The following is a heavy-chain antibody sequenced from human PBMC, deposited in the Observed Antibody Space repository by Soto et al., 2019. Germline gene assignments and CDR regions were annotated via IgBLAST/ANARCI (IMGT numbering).Heavy chain of an antibody. V-gene: IGHV4-59*01. CDR2: IYYSGST. CDR3: ARGHDYGDLPFDY. Sequence: PSXTLSLTCTVSGGSISSYYWSCIRLPPGKGLEWIGYIYYSGSTNYNPSLKSRVTISVDTSKNQFSLKLSSVTAADTAVYYCARGHDYGDLPFDYWGQGTLVTVSS. J-gene: IGHJ4*02. CDR1: GGSISSYY. D-gene: IGHD4-17*01.